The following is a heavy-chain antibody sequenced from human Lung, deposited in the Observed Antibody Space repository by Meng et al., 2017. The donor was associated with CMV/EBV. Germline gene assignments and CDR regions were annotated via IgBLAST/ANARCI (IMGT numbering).Heavy chain of an antibody. D-gene: IGHD3-10*01. J-gene: IGHJ4*02. V-gene: IGHV1-18*01. Sequence: ASVKVSCKGSGYIFSNYGFSWVRQAPGQGPEWMGWISAYSGNTNYAQKFQGRLTLTTDVSTSTAYMELGGLTFDDTAVYYCARDHVVRKVYIADWGQGTRVTVAS. CDR2: ISAYSGNT. CDR3: ARDHVVRKVYIAD. CDR1: GYIFSNYG.